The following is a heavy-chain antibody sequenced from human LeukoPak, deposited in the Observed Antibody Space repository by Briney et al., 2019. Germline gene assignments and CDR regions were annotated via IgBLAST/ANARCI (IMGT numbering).Heavy chain of an antibody. Sequence: TSETLSLTCTVSGGSISSYYWSWIRQPPGKGLEWIGYIYYSGSTNYNPSLKSRVTISVDTSKNQFSLKLSSVTAADTAVYYCARGQDTAMAPFLSDYWGQGTLVTVSS. D-gene: IGHD5-18*01. J-gene: IGHJ4*02. CDR2: IYYSGST. CDR3: ARGQDTAMAPFLSDY. CDR1: GGSISSYY. V-gene: IGHV4-59*01.